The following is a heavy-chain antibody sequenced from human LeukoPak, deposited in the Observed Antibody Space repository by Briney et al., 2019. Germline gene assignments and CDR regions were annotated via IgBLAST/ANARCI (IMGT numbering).Heavy chain of an antibody. CDR2: INHRGTT. D-gene: IGHD3-3*01. CDR3: ARLSVSMFGVVRNWFDP. J-gene: IGHJ5*02. Sequence: PSETLSLTCAVYGGSLSGYYWSWIRQPPGKGLEWRGEINHRGTTKYNPFLMSRVAISLDTSNNQFSLRMNSVTAADTAVYYCARLSVSMFGVVRNWFDPWGQGTLVTVSS. CDR1: GGSLSGYY. V-gene: IGHV4-34*01.